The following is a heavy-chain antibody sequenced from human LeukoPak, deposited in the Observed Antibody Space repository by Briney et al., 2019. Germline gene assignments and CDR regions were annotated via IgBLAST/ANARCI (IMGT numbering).Heavy chain of an antibody. CDR1: GGTFRSHA. D-gene: IGHD1-20*01. J-gene: IGHJ6*02. V-gene: IGHV1-69*13. Sequence: WASVKVSCKASGGTFRSHAINWVRQAPGQGLEWMGGIIPMFGTANYAQNFQGRVTITADDSTTTAYMQLSGLRSDDAAVYYCARGTLNWNDGGAYLYHYGLDVWGQGTTVSVSS. CDR2: IIPMFGTA. CDR3: ARGTLNWNDGGAYLYHYGLDV.